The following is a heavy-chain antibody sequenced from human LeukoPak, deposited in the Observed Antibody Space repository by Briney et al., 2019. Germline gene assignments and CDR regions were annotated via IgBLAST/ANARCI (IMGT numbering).Heavy chain of an antibody. Sequence: SETLSLTCSVSGAPIRSYYWSLIRQPPGKGLEWIGYIYYSGSTKYNASLKSRVTISLDTSKNQFSLNLNSVTAADTAVYYCARGHIAAAGYTWFDPWGQGTLVTVSS. CDR2: IYYSGST. CDR3: ARGHIAAAGYTWFDP. D-gene: IGHD6-13*01. J-gene: IGHJ5*02. CDR1: GAPIRSYY. V-gene: IGHV4-59*01.